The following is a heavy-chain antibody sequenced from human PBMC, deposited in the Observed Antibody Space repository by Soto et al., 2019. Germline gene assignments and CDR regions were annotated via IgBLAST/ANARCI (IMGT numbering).Heavy chain of an antibody. CDR2: IYYIGST. CDR1: GGSISSSSYY. Sequence: PSETLSLTCTVSGGSISSSSYYWGWILQPPGKGLELIGSIYYIGSTSYNPSLKSRVTISVDTSKSQLSLNLTSVTAADRAVYYCARGSVDKVDSSGFYEYWGQGTPVTVSS. CDR3: ARGSVDKVDSSGFYEY. D-gene: IGHD3-22*01. V-gene: IGHV4-39*01. J-gene: IGHJ4*02.